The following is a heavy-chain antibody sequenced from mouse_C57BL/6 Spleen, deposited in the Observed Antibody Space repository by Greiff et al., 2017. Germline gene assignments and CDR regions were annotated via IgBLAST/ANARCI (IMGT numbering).Heavy chain of an antibody. CDR1: GFTFSSYA. Sequence: EVMLVESGEGLVKPGGSLKLSCAASGFTFSSYAMSWVRQTPEKRLEWVAYISSGGDYIYYADTVKGRFTISRDNARNTLYLQMSSLKSEDTAMYYCTRVDYSNSLAMDYWGQGTSVTVSS. CDR2: ISSGGDYI. V-gene: IGHV5-9-1*02. J-gene: IGHJ4*01. CDR3: TRVDYSNSLAMDY. D-gene: IGHD2-5*01.